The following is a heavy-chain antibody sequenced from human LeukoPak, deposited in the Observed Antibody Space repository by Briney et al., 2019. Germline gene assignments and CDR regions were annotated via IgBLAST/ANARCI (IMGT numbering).Heavy chain of an antibody. CDR2: ISHDRSNN. D-gene: IGHD3-22*01. CDR1: GFTFSNYA. J-gene: IGHJ4*02. Sequence: GRSLRLSCAASGFTFSNYAMHWAHQAPGKGLEWVAFISHDRSNNCHADSVKGRFTISRDNSKNTLYLQMNSLTDEDTAVYYCARGDYDSSGYLDYWGQGTLVTVSS. V-gene: IGHV3-30-3*01. CDR3: ARGDYDSSGYLDY.